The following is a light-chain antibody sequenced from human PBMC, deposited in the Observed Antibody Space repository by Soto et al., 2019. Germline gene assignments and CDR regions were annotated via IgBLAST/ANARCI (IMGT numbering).Light chain of an antibody. CDR3: QQYNFYSRT. V-gene: IGKV1-5*03. Sequence: DIQMTQSHSTLSASVGDTVTITCRASQSISTWLAWYQQKPGKAPKLLIYKASSLQSGVPSRFRGIGSGREFALTISSRQPDDCATYYRQQYNFYSRTFGQGTKVEIK. CDR1: QSISTW. J-gene: IGKJ1*01. CDR2: KAS.